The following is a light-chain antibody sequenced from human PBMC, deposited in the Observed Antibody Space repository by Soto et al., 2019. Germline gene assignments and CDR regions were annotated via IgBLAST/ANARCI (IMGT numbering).Light chain of an antibody. J-gene: IGKJ2*01. V-gene: IGKV1-5*01. CDR1: ENISRW. CDR2: EAS. Sequence: DIQMTQSPSTLSASVGDRVTITCRASENISRWLAWYQQKPGKAPKVLIYEASSLSSGVPSRFGGSGSGTEFTLTISGVQPDDFATYYCQQYNSDSPYTFGQGTKLDIK. CDR3: QQYNSDSPYT.